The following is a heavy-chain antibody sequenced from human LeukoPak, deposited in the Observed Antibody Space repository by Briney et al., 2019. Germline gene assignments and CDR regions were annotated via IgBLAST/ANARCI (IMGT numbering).Heavy chain of an antibody. CDR3: AKGSWGVARAYYFDY. CDR2: ISYDGSNK. V-gene: IGHV3-30*18. J-gene: IGHJ4*02. Sequence: GGSLRLSCAASGFTFSSYGMHWVRQAPGKGLEWVAVISYDGSNKYYADSVKGRFTISRDNSKNTLYLQMNSLRAEDTAVYYCAKGSWGVARAYYFDYWGQGTLVTVSS. CDR1: GFTFSSYG. D-gene: IGHD3-16*01.